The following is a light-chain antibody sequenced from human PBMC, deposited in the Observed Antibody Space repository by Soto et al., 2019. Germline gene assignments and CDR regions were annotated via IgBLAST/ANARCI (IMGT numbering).Light chain of an antibody. Sequence: SVLTQSTATLSLSPGERATLFCRASQSVSSYLAWYQQKPGQAPRLLIYDASNRATGIPARFSGSGSGTDFTLTISSLEPEDFAVYYCQQRSNWPPTFGQGTKVDIK. CDR2: DAS. V-gene: IGKV3-11*01. CDR3: QQRSNWPPT. J-gene: IGKJ1*01. CDR1: QSVSSY.